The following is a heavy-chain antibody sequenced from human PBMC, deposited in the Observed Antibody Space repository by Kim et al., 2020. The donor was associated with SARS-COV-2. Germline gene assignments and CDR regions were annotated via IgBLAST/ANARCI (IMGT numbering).Heavy chain of an antibody. J-gene: IGHJ4*02. CDR3: ASLGDRDGYDY. D-gene: IGHD3-16*01. V-gene: IGHV4-59*01. CDR2: T. Sequence: TNYNPSLKSRVTISVDTSKNQFSLKLSSVNAADTAVYYCASLGDRDGYDYWGQGTLVTVSS.